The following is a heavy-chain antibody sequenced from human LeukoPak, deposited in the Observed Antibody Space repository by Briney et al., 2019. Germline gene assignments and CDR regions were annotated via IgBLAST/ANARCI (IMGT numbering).Heavy chain of an antibody. CDR2: FSPGDSKT. CDR3: ARWPRGATADYFDN. D-gene: IGHD6-13*01. CDR1: RYSLTNYW. J-gene: IGHJ4*02. V-gene: IGHV5-51*01. Sequence: GESLKISCKGSRYSLTNYWIGWVRQMPGKGLDWMGIFSPGDSKTRYSPSFQGQVTISADTSISTAYLQWSSLKASDTAMYYCARWPRGATADYFDNWGQGTLVTVSS.